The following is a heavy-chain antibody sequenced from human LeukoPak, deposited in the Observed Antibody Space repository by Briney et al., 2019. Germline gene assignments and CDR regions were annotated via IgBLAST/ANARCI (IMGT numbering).Heavy chain of an antibody. Sequence: ASVKVSCKASGYTFTGYYMHWVRQAPGQGLGWMGWINPNSETNYAQKFQGRVTMTRDTSISTAYMDLSRLRSDDTAVYYCARERDSSGYSPLDPWGQGTLVT. CDR1: GYTFTGYY. CDR3: ARERDSSGYSPLDP. V-gene: IGHV1-2*02. J-gene: IGHJ5*02. CDR2: INPNSET. D-gene: IGHD3-22*01.